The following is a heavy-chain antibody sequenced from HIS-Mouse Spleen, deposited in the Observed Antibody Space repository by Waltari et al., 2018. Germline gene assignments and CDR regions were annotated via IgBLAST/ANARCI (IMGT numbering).Heavy chain of an antibody. J-gene: IGHJ2*01. CDR2: IYYSGST. Sequence: QLQLQESGPGLVKPSETLSLTCTVSGGSISSSSYYWGWTRQPPGKGLEWIGIIYYSGSTYSNPSLKLRVTISVDTSKNQFSLKLSSVTAADTAVYYCAREIPYSSSWYDWYFDLWGRGTLVTVSS. CDR1: GGSISSSSYY. CDR3: AREIPYSSSWYDWYFDL. D-gene: IGHD6-13*01. V-gene: IGHV4-39*07.